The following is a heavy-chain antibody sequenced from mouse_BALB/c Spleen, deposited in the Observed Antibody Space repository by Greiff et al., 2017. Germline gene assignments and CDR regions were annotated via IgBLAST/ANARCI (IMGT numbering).Heavy chain of an antibody. J-gene: IGHJ2*01. CDR3: AGSDFGNYFDY. CDR1: GYSFTGYN. CDR2: IDPYYGGT. V-gene: IGHV1S135*01. D-gene: IGHD2-1*01. Sequence: VQLQQSGPELVKPGASVKISCKASGYSFTGYNMNWVKQSHGKSLEWIGNIDPYYGGTSYNQKFKGKATLTVDKSSSTAYMQLKSLTTEDSAVDYCAGSDFGNYFDYWGQGTTLTVSS.